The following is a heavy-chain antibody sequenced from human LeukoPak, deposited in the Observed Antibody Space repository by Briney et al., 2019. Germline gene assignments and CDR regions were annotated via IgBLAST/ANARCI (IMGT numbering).Heavy chain of an antibody. J-gene: IGHJ1*01. V-gene: IGHV3-21*01. Sequence: GGSLRLSCAASGITFSSYSMNWVRQAPGKGLEWVSSISSSSSYIYYADSVKGRFTISRDNAKNSLYLQMNSLRAEDTAVYYCARVGGAVTTAFWGQGTLVTVSS. CDR2: ISSSSSYI. CDR3: ARVGGAVTTAF. D-gene: IGHD4-17*01. CDR1: GITFSSYS.